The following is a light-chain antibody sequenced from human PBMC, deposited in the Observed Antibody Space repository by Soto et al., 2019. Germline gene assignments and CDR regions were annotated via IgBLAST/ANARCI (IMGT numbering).Light chain of an antibody. CDR3: KQYGSSPQT. Sequence: EIVLTQSPGTMSLSPGERATLSCRASQSVSSSYLAWYQQKPGQAPRLLIYGASSRAPGIPDRFSGSVSGTHFTLTISRLEPEDFAVYYCKQYGSSPQTFGQGTRLEIK. CDR2: GAS. V-gene: IGKV3-20*01. CDR1: QSVSSSY. J-gene: IGKJ5*01.